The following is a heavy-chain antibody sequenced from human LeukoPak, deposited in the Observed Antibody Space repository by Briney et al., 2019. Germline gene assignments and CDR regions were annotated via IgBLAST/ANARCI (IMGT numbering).Heavy chain of an antibody. J-gene: IGHJ4*02. CDR3: ARGSWGFDY. Sequence: GGSLRLSCAASGFTFSSYWMHWVRQVPGKGLVWVAHINNPGTGTTYADAVKGRFTISRDNAKNTLYLQMNSLRADDTAMYYWARGSWGFDYWGQGTLITVSS. D-gene: IGHD3-10*01. CDR1: GFTFSSYW. V-gene: IGHV3-74*01. CDR2: INNPGTGT.